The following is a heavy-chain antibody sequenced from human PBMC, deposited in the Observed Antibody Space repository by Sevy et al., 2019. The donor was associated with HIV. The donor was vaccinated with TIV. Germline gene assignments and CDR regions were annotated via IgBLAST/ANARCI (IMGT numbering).Heavy chain of an antibody. CDR1: GFTFSSYW. V-gene: IGHV3-74*01. D-gene: IGHD2-21*02. J-gene: IGHJ4*02. CDR2: INSDGSST. Sequence: GGSLRLSCAASGFTFSSYWMHWVRQAPGKGLVWVSRINSDGSSTSYADSVKGRFTISRDNAKNTLYLQMNSLRAEDTAVYYCVRAGDCGGDCYFDYWGQGTLVTVSS. CDR3: VRAGDCGGDCYFDY.